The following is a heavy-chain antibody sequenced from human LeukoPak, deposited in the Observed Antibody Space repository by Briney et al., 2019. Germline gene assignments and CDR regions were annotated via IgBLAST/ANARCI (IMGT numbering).Heavy chain of an antibody. D-gene: IGHD3-10*01. CDR3: ARESHYGSGSYDY. CDR1: GGTFSSYA. V-gene: IGHV1-18*01. Sequence: GASVKVSCKASGGTFSSYAISWVRQAPGQGLEWMGWISAYNGNTNYAQKLQGRVTMTTGTSTSTAYMELRSLRSDDTAVYYCARESHYGSGSYDYWGQGTLVTVSS. CDR2: ISAYNGNT. J-gene: IGHJ4*02.